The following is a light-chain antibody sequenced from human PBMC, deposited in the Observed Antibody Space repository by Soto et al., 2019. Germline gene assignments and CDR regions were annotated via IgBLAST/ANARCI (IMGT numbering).Light chain of an antibody. CDR3: QHYSSTFWT. V-gene: IGKV3-20*01. Sequence: EIVLTQSPGTLSLSPGERATLSCRASQSISSSYLAWYQQKPGQAPRLLVYGASSRATGIPDRFSGSGSGTDFTLIISSLEPVDFSLYYCQHYSSTFWTFGPGTKVDIK. J-gene: IGKJ1*01. CDR1: QSISSSY. CDR2: GAS.